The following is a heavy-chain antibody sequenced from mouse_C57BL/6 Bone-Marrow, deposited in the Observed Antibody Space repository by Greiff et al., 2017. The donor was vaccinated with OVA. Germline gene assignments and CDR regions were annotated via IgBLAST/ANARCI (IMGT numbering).Heavy chain of an antibody. V-gene: IGHV1-15*01. Sequence: VQVVESGAELVRPGASVTLSCKASGYTFTDYEMHWVKQTPVHGLEWIGAIDPETGGTAYNQKFKGKAILTADKSSSTAYMELRSLTSEDSAVYYCTREGCFDYWGQGTTLTVSS. CDR2: IDPETGGT. CDR1: GYTFTDYE. J-gene: IGHJ2*01. CDR3: TREGCFDY.